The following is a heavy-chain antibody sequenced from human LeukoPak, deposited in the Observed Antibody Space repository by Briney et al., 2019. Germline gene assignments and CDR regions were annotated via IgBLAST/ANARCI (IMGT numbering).Heavy chain of an antibody. CDR2: VSSNGAKT. V-gene: IGHV3-23*01. Sequence: PGGSLRLSCAASGFTFSSYAITWVRQAPGKGLEWVSAVSSNGAKTYYADSVKGRFTISRDNSKNTLYLQMNSLRAEDTGVYYCAKDHYWSIDYWGRGTLVTVSS. J-gene: IGHJ4*02. D-gene: IGHD3-3*01. CDR1: GFTFSSYA. CDR3: AKDHYWSIDY.